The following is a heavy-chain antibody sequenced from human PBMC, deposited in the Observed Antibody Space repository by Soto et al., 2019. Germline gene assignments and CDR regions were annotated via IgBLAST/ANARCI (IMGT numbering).Heavy chain of an antibody. D-gene: IGHD6-19*01. V-gene: IGHV4-61*01. CDR2: VYRSGIT. Sequence: SETLSLTCRVSGASVTRETHFWSWIRQAPGKGLEWIGYVYRSGITNSNPALKSRVFVSADMARNQFSLTLDSVTPADTAVYYCAREDISGTYYFDYWGRGCQVTVSS. J-gene: IGHJ4*02. CDR3: AREDISGTYYFDY. CDR1: GASVTRETHF.